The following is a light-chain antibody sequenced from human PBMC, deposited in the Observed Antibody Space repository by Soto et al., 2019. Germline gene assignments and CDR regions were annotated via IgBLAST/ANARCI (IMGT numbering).Light chain of an antibody. CDR2: GAS. V-gene: IGKV3-20*01. J-gene: IGKJ1*01. CDR1: QSVSSN. Sequence: EIVMTPSPATLSVSPWERATLSSRASQSVSSNLAWYQQKPGQAPRLLIYGASSRATGIPDRFSGSGSGTDFTLTISRLEPEDFAVYYCQQYGSSPRTFGQGTKVDIK. CDR3: QQYGSSPRT.